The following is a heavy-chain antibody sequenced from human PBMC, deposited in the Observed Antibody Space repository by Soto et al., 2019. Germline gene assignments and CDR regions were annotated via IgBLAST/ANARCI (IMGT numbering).Heavy chain of an antibody. V-gene: IGHV4-39*01. D-gene: IGHD5-18*01. J-gene: IGHJ4*02. Sequence: PSETLSLTCTVSGGSISSSSYYWGWIRQPPGKGQEWIGTFYYSGSTYYNPSLKSRVTISVDTSKNQFSLKLSSVTAADTAVYYCARQSGYSYGEFFDYWGQGTLVTVSS. CDR2: FYYSGST. CDR1: GGSISSSSYY. CDR3: ARQSGYSYGEFFDY.